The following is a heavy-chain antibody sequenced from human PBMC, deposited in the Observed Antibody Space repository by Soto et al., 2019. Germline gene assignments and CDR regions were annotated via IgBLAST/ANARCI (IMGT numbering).Heavy chain of an antibody. V-gene: IGHV4-39*01. CDR2: IYYSGHT. D-gene: IGHD3-10*01. Sequence: PSETLSLTCNVSGGSISSSSYYWGWIRQPPGKGLEWIASIYYSGHTYYNPSLKSRVTISVDTSKNQFSLKLSSVTAADTAVYYCVMSLWFGNTPNWFDPWGQGTLVTVSS. CDR3: VMSLWFGNTPNWFDP. CDR1: GGSISSSSYY. J-gene: IGHJ5*02.